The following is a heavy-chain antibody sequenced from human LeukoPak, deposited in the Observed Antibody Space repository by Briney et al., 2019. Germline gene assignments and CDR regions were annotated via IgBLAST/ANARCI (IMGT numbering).Heavy chain of an antibody. J-gene: IGHJ5*02. D-gene: IGHD3-3*01. Sequence: SETLSLACAVYGGSFSGYYWSWIRQPPGKGLEWIGEINHSGSTNYNPSLKSRVTISVDTSKNQFSLKLSSVTAADTAVYYCAREFRFRWFDPWGQGTLVTVSS. CDR2: INHSGST. CDR1: GGSFSGYY. V-gene: IGHV4-34*01. CDR3: AREFRFRWFDP.